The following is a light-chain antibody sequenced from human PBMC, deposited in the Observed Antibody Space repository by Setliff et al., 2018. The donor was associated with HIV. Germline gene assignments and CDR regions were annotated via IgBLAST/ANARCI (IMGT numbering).Light chain of an antibody. CDR2: RYN. J-gene: IGLJ1*01. CDR1: SSNIGAGYD. V-gene: IGLV1-40*01. CDR3: QSYDSSLSVSV. Sequence: QSTLPQPPSVSGAPGQRVVISCTGSSSNIGAGYDVHWYQQRPGTAPKLLIYRYNNRPTGVPDRFSGSKSGTSVSLAITGLQAEDEAEYYCQSYDSSLSVSVFGSGTKVTVL.